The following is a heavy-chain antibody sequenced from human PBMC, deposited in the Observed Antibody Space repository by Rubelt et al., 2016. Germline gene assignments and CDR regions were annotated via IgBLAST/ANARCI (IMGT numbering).Heavy chain of an antibody. V-gene: IGHV3-23*01. Sequence: EVQLLESGGGLVQPGGSLRLSCAASGFTFSSYAMSWVRQAPGKGLEWVSAISGSGGSTYYADSVKGRFTISRDNSKNTLYLQMNSLRAEDTAVYYCAKGGDGYNPGYYYYYGMDVWGQGTTVTVSS. J-gene: IGHJ6*02. CDR3: AKGGDGYNPGYYYYYGMDV. CDR1: GFTFSSYA. CDR2: ISGSGGST. D-gene: IGHD5-24*01.